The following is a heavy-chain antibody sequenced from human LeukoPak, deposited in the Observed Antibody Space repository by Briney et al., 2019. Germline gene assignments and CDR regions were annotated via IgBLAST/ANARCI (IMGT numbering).Heavy chain of an antibody. CDR1: GGSISSSSYY. CDR2: INHSGST. Sequence: SETLSLTCTVSGGSISSSSYYWGWIRQPPGKGLEWIGEINHSGSTNYNPSLKSRVTISVDTSKNQFSLKLSSVTAADTAVYYCASRYKYSSGWYSRSAFDYWGQGTLVTVSS. V-gene: IGHV4-39*07. CDR3: ASRYKYSSGWYSRSAFDY. J-gene: IGHJ4*02. D-gene: IGHD6-19*01.